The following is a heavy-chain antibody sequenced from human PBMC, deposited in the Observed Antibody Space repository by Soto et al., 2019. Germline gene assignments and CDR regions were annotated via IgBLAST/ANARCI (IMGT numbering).Heavy chain of an antibody. CDR3: ARVSSGWPKPLYYGMDV. Sequence: GASVKVSCKASGYTFTSYYMHWVRQAPGQGLEWMGIINPSGGSTSYAQKFQGRVTMTRDTSTSTVYMELSSLRSEDTAVYYCARVSSGWPKPLYYGMDVWGQGTTVTVSS. V-gene: IGHV1-46*01. D-gene: IGHD6-19*01. CDR1: GYTFTSYY. J-gene: IGHJ6*02. CDR2: INPSGGST.